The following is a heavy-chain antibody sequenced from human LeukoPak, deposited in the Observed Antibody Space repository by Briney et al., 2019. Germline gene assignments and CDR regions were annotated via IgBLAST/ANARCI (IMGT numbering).Heavy chain of an antibody. CDR3: AKRRPNDHYYDSTGYYLACDY. D-gene: IGHD3-22*01. V-gene: IGHV3-74*01. J-gene: IGHJ4*02. CDR2: INTDGSST. CDR1: GFPFIGYE. Sequence: GGSLRLSCAASGFPFIGYEMQWVRQAPGKGLVWVSRINTDGSSTNYADPVKGRFTISRDNSKNTLYLQMNSLRAEDTAVYYCAKRRPNDHYYDSTGYYLACDYWGQGTLVTVSS.